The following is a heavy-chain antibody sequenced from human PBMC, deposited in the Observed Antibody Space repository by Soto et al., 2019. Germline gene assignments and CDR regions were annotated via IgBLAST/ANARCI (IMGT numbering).Heavy chain of an antibody. CDR2: ISSSGSTI. J-gene: IGHJ6*03. D-gene: IGHD5-12*01. Sequence: GGSLRLSCAASGFTFSDYYMSWIRQAPGKGLEWVSYISSSGSTIYYADSVKGRFTISRDNAKNSLYLQMNSLRAEDTAVYYCARAVPEWLRYYYYYYMDVWGKGTTVTVSS. CDR1: GFTFSDYY. CDR3: ARAVPEWLRYYYYYYMDV. V-gene: IGHV3-11*01.